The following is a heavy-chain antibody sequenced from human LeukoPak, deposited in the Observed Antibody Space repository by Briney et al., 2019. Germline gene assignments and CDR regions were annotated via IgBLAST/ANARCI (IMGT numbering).Heavy chain of an antibody. D-gene: IGHD3-22*01. CDR3: ARGGDYYDSSGYYPFDN. Sequence: SVKVSCKASGGTFSSYAISWVRQAPGQGLEWMGGIIPIIGTANYAQKFQGRVTITADESTSTAYMELSSLRSEDTAVYYCARGGDYYDSSGYYPFDNWGQGTLVTVSS. CDR2: IIPIIGTA. V-gene: IGHV1-69*13. CDR1: GGTFSSYA. J-gene: IGHJ4*02.